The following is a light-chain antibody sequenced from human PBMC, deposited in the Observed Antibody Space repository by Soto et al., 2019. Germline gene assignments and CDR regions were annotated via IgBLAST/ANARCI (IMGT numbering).Light chain of an antibody. V-gene: IGLV1-51*01. Sequence: QSVLTQPPSMSAAPGQKVPISCSGSSSNIGDNFVSWYQHLPGTAPNLLIFDNSQRPSEIPDRFFGSKSGTIATLAITGPQTGDEAVYYCATWDSKLSAVVFGGGTKLTVL. CDR1: SSNIGDNF. J-gene: IGLJ2*01. CDR2: DNS. CDR3: ATWDSKLSAVV.